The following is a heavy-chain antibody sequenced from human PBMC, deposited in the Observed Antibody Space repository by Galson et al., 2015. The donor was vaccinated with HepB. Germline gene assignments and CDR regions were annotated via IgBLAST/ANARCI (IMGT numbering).Heavy chain of an antibody. CDR3: ASSVRDYYYGMDV. V-gene: IGHV3-74*01. Sequence: SLRLSCAASGFTFSSYWMHWVRQAPGKGLVWVSRINSDGSSTSYADSVKGRFTISRDNAKNTLYLQMNSLRAEDTAVYYCASSVRDYYYGMDVWGQGTTVTVPS. CDR1: GFTFSSYW. CDR2: INSDGSST. D-gene: IGHD3-10*01. J-gene: IGHJ6*02.